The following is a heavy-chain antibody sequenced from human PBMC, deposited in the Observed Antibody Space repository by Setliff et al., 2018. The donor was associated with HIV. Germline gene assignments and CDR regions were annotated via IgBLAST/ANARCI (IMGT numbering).Heavy chain of an antibody. CDR2: VIPILGMT. V-gene: IGHV1-69*04. D-gene: IGHD2-8*01. Sequence: ASVKVSCKASGGTFNNYTITWVRQAPGQGLEWMGRVIPILGMTNYAQKFQGRVTITADKSTSAAYMELNSLRSEDTAMYYCARDLGYCTNGACPLTAEGAFDIWGQGTMVTVSS. CDR1: GGTFNNYT. CDR3: ARDLGYCTNGACPLTAEGAFDI. J-gene: IGHJ3*02.